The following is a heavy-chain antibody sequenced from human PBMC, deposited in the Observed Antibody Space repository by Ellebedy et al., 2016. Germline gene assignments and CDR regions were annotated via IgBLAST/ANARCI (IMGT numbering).Heavy chain of an antibody. CDR2: ISSSSSTI. Sequence: GESLKISCAASGFTFSSYSMNWVRQAPGKGLEWVSYISSSSSTIYYADSVKGRFTISRDNAKNSLYLQMNSLRAEDTAVYYCARDADYCGGDCYSGYNWFDPWGQGTLVTVSS. V-gene: IGHV3-48*01. CDR3: ARDADYCGGDCYSGYNWFDP. D-gene: IGHD2-21*02. CDR1: GFTFSSYS. J-gene: IGHJ5*02.